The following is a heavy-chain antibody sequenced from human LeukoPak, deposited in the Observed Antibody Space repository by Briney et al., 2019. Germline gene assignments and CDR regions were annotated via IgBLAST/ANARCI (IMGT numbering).Heavy chain of an antibody. CDR3: ATSGSYYVTHDAFDI. Sequence: SETLSLTCTVSGYSISSGYYWGWIRQPPGKGLEWIGSIYHSGSTYYNPSLKSRVTISVDTSKNQFSLKLSSVTAADTAVYYCATSGSYYVTHDAFDIWGQGTMVTVSS. D-gene: IGHD1-26*01. CDR2: IYHSGST. CDR1: GYSISSGYY. J-gene: IGHJ3*02. V-gene: IGHV4-38-2*02.